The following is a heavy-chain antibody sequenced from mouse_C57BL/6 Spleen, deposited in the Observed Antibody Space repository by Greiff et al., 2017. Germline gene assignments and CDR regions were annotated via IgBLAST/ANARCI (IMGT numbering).Heavy chain of an antibody. D-gene: IGHD1-1*01. CDR1: GFTFSSYT. CDR2: ISGGGGNT. Sequence: EVQLVESGGGLVKPGGSLKLSCAASGFTFSSYTMSWVRQTPEKRLEWVATISGGGGNTYYPDSVKGRFTISRDNAKNTLYLQMSSLRSEDTALYYCARRTPYYYGSSYFDYWGQGTTLTVSS. V-gene: IGHV5-9*01. J-gene: IGHJ2*01. CDR3: ARRTPYYYGSSYFDY.